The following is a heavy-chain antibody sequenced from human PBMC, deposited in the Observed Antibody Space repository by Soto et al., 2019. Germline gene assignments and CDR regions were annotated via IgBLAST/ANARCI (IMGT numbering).Heavy chain of an antibody. J-gene: IGHJ4*02. D-gene: IGHD3-22*01. CDR3: ARLTLAQDSSGYHIFDY. Sequence: GESLKISCPASGYSFTTYLISWVRQMPGKGLECMGRIDPTDSYTDYGPSFEGHVTMSVDRSINTAYLEWSSLKASDSAMYYCARLTLAQDSSGYHIFDYWGPGTLVTVSS. CDR1: GYSFTTYL. CDR2: IDPTDSYT. V-gene: IGHV5-10-1*01.